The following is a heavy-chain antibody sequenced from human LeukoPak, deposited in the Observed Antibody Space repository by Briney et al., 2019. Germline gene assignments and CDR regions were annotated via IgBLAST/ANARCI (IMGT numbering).Heavy chain of an antibody. CDR3: ARNYYDSSGLAWGYDI. CDR2: ISGSGSSP. V-gene: IGHV3-23*01. J-gene: IGHJ3*02. D-gene: IGHD3-22*01. Sequence: GGSLRLSCAASGFTFKNYAMNWARQAPGKGLEWVSGISGSGSSPYYTDSVKGRFTISRENAKNSLYLQMNSLRAGDTAVYYCARNYYDSSGLAWGYDIWGQGTMVTVSS. CDR1: GFTFKNYA.